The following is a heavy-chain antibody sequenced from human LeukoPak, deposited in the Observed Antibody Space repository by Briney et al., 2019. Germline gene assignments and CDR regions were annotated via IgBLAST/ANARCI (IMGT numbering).Heavy chain of an antibody. CDR2: ISYDGSNK. D-gene: IGHD2-2*01. V-gene: IGHV3-30-3*01. Sequence: SGGSLRLSCAASGFTFSSYAMHWVRQAPGKGLEWVAVISYDGSNKYYADSVKGRFTISRDNARNSVYLQMNSLGVEDTAVYYCARAPTVSVGYCSSASCQADYWGQGTLVTVSS. CDR1: GFTFSSYA. J-gene: IGHJ4*02. CDR3: ARAPTVSVGYCSSASCQADY.